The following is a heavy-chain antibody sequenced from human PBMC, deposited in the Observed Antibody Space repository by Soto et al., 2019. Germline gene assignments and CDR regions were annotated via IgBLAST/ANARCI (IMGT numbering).Heavy chain of an antibody. J-gene: IGHJ4*02. CDR3: VKDPVSGGTGGAWYDY. V-gene: IGHV3-23*01. CDR2: MTGNGGST. Sequence: GSLRLSCAVSGXTFSNYSMTWVRQAPGKGLEWVSLMTGNGGSTLYADSVKGRFNISRDNSKNTLYLQMNSLRLEDPAVYYCVKDPVSGGTGGAWYDYWGQGTLGTVS. D-gene: IGHD2-8*02. CDR1: GXTFSNYS.